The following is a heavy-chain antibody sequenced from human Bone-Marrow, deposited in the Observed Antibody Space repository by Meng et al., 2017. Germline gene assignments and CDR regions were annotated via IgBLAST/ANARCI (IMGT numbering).Heavy chain of an antibody. CDR2: ISGSGGST. J-gene: IGHJ4*02. Sequence: GESLKISCAASGFTFSSYAMSWVRQAPGKGLEWVSAISGSGGSTYYADSVKGRFTISRDNSKNTLYLQMNSLRAEGTAVYYCAKVAYYYVSSGYYSGYWGQGTLVTVSS. D-gene: IGHD3-22*01. V-gene: IGHV3-23*01. CDR3: AKVAYYYVSSGYYSGY. CDR1: GFTFSSYA.